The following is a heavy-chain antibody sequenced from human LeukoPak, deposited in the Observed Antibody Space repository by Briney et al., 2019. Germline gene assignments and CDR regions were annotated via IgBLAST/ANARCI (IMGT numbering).Heavy chain of an antibody. CDR2: IYYSGNT. D-gene: IGHD4/OR15-4a*01. CDR3: ARDEYGYMDV. Sequence: SETLSLTCTVSGVSISSSNSYWGWIRQPPGKGLEWIGSIYYSGNTYYNASLKSRVTMSVDTSKNQFSLKLSSVTAADTAVYYCARDEYGYMDVWGKGTTVTISS. J-gene: IGHJ6*03. CDR1: GVSISSSNSY. V-gene: IGHV4-39*07.